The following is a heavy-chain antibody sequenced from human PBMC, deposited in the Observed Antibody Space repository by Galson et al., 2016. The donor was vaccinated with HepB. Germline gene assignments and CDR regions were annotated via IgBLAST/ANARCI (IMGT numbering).Heavy chain of an antibody. D-gene: IGHD3-16*01. CDR1: GYDFTNHW. V-gene: IGHV5-51*01. J-gene: IGHJ3*01. CDR2: IYSGNSDV. Sequence: QSGAEVKKPGESLIISCNGSGYDFTNHWIGWVRQMPGKGLEWMGNIYSGNSDVLYSPTFQGQVTISVDKSISVAYVQWSSLKASDTAIYYCARRMIRLDGFDLWGQGTVVTVSS. CDR3: ARRMIRLDGFDL.